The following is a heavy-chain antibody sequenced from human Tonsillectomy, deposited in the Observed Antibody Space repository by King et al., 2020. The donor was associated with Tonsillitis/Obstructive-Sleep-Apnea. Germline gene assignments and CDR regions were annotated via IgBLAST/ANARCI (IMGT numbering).Heavy chain of an antibody. V-gene: IGHV4-59*01. J-gene: IGHJ6*03. Sequence: QLQESGPGLVKPSETLSLTCTVSVGSSRNYYLSWIRQPPGKGLEWIGYIYYSGSTQYNPSLKSRVTISVDMSKNQFSLKLTSVTAADTAVYYCARAQYDFWRIGYYYYYMDVWGKGTTVTVSS. CDR2: IYYSGST. D-gene: IGHD3-3*01. CDR3: ARAQYDFWRIGYYYYYMDV. CDR1: VGSSRNYY.